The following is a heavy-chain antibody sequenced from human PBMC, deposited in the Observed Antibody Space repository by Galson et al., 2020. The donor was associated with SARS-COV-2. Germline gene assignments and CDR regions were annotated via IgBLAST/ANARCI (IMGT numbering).Heavy chain of an antibody. CDR2: FFHGGST. D-gene: IGHD3-10*01. CDR1: GYSITTGYY. J-gene: IGHJ4*02. V-gene: IGHV4-38-2*02. CDR3: ARDGYASGSFDY. Sequence: SETLSITCSVSGYSITTGYYWGWIRQPPGKGLEWIGSFFHGGSTYHNPSLRSRLTISVDTSKNQFSLKLSSVTAADTAVYFCARDGYASGSFDYWGQGTLVTVSS.